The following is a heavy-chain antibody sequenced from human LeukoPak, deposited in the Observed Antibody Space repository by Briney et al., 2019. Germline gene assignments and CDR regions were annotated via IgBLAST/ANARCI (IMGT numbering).Heavy chain of an antibody. J-gene: IGHJ4*02. CDR3: GRENLYGGGGPGGAGSAP. CDR1: GYTFTGYY. CDR2: INPNSGGT. Sequence: ASVKVSCKASGYTFTGYYMHWVRQAPGQGLEWMGWINPNSGGTNYAQKFQGRVTMTRDTSISTAYMELSRLRSDDTAVYYGGRENLYGGGGPGGAGSAPGGKGPLVPVS. D-gene: IGHD6-19*01. V-gene: IGHV1-2*02.